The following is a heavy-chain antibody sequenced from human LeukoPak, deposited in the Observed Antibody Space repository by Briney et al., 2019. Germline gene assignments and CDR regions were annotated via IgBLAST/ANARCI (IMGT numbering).Heavy chain of an antibody. V-gene: IGHV6-1*01. CDR3: ARSRNGFDY. CDR2: TYYRSKWYY. CDR1: GDSVSSNSVA. J-gene: IGHJ4*02. Sequence: SQTLSLTCAISGDSVSSNSVAWNWIRLSPSRGLERLGKTYYRSKWYYDYAVSVKSRITFNPDTSQNQFSLHLNSVTPEDTAVYYCARSRNGFDYWGQGTLVTVSS. D-gene: IGHD2-8*01.